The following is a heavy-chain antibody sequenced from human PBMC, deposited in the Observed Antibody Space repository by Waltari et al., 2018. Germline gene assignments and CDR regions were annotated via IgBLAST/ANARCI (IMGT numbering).Heavy chain of an antibody. V-gene: IGHV3-23*01. J-gene: IGHJ4*02. D-gene: IGHD7-27*01. CDR3: ARGSGVDS. CDR2: ISDAGGII. Sequence: EVQLLEAGGCWVQPGVSLRLCCSASGFTFSTYVMNWVRQAPGKGLEWVSSISDAGGIINYADSVKGRFTISRDNSKNTLYLQMNSLRVDDTAVYYCARGSGVDSWGQGTLVTISS. CDR1: GFTFSTYV.